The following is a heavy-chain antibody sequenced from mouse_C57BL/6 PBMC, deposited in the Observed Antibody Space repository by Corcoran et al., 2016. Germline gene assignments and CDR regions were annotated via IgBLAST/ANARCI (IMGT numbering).Heavy chain of an antibody. V-gene: IGHV9-4*01. D-gene: IGHD2-3*01. CDR3: ARSYYDCYYSNWYFDV. CDR2: INTHSGEP. J-gene: IGHJ1*03. Sequence: QIQLVKAGPERKKPGETVKISWKASGYTFTNAGMQWVQKMPGKGFKWIGWINTHSGEPKYAEDFKGRFAFSLETSASTAYLQISNLKNEDTATYFCARSYYDCYYSNWYFDVLGTGTPVTVSS. CDR1: GYTFTNAG.